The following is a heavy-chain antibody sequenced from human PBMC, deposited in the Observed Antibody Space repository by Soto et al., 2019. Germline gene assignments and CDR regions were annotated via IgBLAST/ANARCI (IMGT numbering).Heavy chain of an antibody. D-gene: IGHD4-17*01. CDR2: INAGNGNT. V-gene: IGHV1-3*01. CDR1: GYTFTSYA. Sequence: ASVKVSCKASGYTFTSYAMHWVRQAPGQRLEWMGWINAGNGNTKYSQKFQGRVTITRDTSASTAYMELSSLRSEDTAVYYCATWRLFYGSNAFDIWGQGTMVTVSS. CDR3: ATWRLFYGSNAFDI. J-gene: IGHJ3*02.